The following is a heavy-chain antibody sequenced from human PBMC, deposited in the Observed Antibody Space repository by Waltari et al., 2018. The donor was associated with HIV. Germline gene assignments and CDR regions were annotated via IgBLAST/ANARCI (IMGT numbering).Heavy chain of an antibody. CDR2: IYSGGST. D-gene: IGHD3-10*01. V-gene: IGHV3-53*02. CDR3: ARNTYGSGSDLDYYGMDV. CDR1: GFTGSSNH. J-gene: IGHJ6*02. Sequence: EVQLVETGGGLIQPGGSLRVSCEASGFTGSSNHMGLARQAPGKGLEWVSVIYSGGSTYYADSVKGRFTISRDNSKNTLYLQMNSLRAEDTAVYYCARNTYGSGSDLDYYGMDVWGQGTMVTVSS.